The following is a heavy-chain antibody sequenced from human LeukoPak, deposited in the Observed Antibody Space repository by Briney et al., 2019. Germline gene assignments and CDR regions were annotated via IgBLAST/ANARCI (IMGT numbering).Heavy chain of an antibody. CDR3: ARFDSSGYYPYYYYGMDV. CDR1: GGTFSSYA. J-gene: IGHJ6*02. Sequence: ASVKVSCKASGGTFSSYAISWVGQAPGQGPEWMGGIIPIFGTANYAQKFQGRVTITADESTSTAYMELSSLRSEDTAVYYCARFDSSGYYPYYYYGMDVWGQGTTVTVSS. D-gene: IGHD3-22*01. CDR2: IIPIFGTA. V-gene: IGHV1-69*13.